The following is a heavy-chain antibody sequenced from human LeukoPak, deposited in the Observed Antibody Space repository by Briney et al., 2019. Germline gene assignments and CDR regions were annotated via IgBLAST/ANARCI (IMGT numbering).Heavy chain of an antibody. D-gene: IGHD6-19*01. V-gene: IGHV3-21*04. CDR1: GFTFSSYS. J-gene: IGHJ5*02. Sequence: GGSLRLSCAASGFTFSSYSMNWVRQAPGKGLEWVSSISSSSSYIYYADSVKGRFTISRDNSKNTLYLQMNSLRAEDTAVYYCAKHAVGQWLVRRGWFDPWGQGTLVTVSS. CDR2: ISSSSSYI. CDR3: AKHAVGQWLVRRGWFDP.